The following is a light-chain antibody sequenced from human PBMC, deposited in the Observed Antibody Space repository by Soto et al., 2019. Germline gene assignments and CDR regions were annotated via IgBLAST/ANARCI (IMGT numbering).Light chain of an antibody. V-gene: IGKV3-20*01. CDR2: GAS. J-gene: IGKJ2*01. CDR3: QQYGSSQGYT. CDR1: QSVSSSY. Sequence: EIVLTQSPGTLSLSPGERATLSCRASQSVSSSYLAWYQQKPGQAPRLLIYGASSRATGIPDRFSGSGSGTDFTLTISRLEPEDFAVYYCQQYGSSQGYTFGQGTTLEIK.